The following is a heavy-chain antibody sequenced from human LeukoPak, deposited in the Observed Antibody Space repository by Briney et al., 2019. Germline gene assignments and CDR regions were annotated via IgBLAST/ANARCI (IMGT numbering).Heavy chain of an antibody. Sequence: SETLSLTCTVSGGSISSSSYYWGWIRQPPGKGLEWIGSIYYSGSTYYNPSLKSRVTISVDTSKNQFSLKLSSVTAADTAVYYCARRSMVGATGFDYWGQGTLVTVSS. CDR2: IYYSGST. D-gene: IGHD1-26*01. CDR3: ARRSMVGATGFDY. V-gene: IGHV4-39*01. CDR1: GGSISSSSYY. J-gene: IGHJ4*02.